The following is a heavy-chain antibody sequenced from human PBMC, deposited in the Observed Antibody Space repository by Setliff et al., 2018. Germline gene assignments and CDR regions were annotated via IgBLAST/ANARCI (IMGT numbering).Heavy chain of an antibody. J-gene: IGHJ4*01. Sequence: KPSETLSLTCTVSGDSISRYYWSWIRQPPGKGLEWIGYIQNGGNTKYNPSLGSRITMSVDTSKNQSSLKLSSVTAADTAVYYCARDQYTSGWYGPPESYFDCWGLGILVTVSS. CDR2: IQNGGNT. CDR3: ARDQYTSGWYGPPESYFDC. V-gene: IGHV4-59*01. D-gene: IGHD6-19*01. CDR1: GDSISRYY.